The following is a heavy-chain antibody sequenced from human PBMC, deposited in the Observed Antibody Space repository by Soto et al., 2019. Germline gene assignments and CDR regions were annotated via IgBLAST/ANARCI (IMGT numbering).Heavy chain of an antibody. D-gene: IGHD6-19*01. V-gene: IGHV4-59*08. CDR1: GGSISGYS. CDR3: SRRTNYGTAWYPDC. CDR2: IHYSGGT. J-gene: IGHJ4*02. Sequence: QVQLQESGPGLVTPSETLSLTCAISGGSISGYSWSWIRQHPGKGLEWIGNIHYSGGTNYNPSLTSRVTRSLATSKIQFSLQMTSVTAADTAVYYGSRRTNYGTAWYPDCWGQGTLVTVSS.